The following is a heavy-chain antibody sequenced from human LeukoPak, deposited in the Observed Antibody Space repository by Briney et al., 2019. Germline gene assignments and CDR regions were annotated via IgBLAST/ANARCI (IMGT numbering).Heavy chain of an antibody. CDR1: GGFISSGGYY. Sequence: SQTLFLTCTVSGGFISSGGYYWSWVRQHPGEGLAWIGYIYYSGSTYYNPSLKSRVTISVDTSKNQFSLKLSSVTAADTAVYYCARANDYVWYFDYWGQGTLVTVSS. CDR2: IYYSGST. CDR3: ARANDYVWYFDY. V-gene: IGHV4-31*03. D-gene: IGHD3-16*01. J-gene: IGHJ4*02.